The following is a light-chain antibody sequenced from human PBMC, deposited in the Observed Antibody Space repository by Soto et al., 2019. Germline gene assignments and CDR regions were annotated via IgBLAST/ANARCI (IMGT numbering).Light chain of an antibody. CDR2: LDSDGSH. CDR3: QPWGTGIHVV. V-gene: IGLV4-69*01. Sequence: QSVLTQSPSASASLGASVKLTCTLSSGHSSYAIAWHQQQQEKGPRYLMKLDSDGSHTKGDAIPDRFSGSSSGAERYLTISSLQSEDEADYYCQPWGTGIHVVFGGGTKLTVL. CDR1: SGHSSYA. J-gene: IGLJ2*01.